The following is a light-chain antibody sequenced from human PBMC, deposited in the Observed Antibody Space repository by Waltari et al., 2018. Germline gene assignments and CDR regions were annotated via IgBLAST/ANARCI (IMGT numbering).Light chain of an antibody. J-gene: IGKJ1*01. Sequence: DIQMTQSPSTLSASVGDRVTITCRASQNINTWLAWHQQKPGKAPKLLIYKASTLESGVSSRFGGSASVTDYTLTISSLQPDDFANYYFLQHKSEPRTFRQGTKVEVQ. CDR3: LQHKSEPRT. CDR1: QNINTW. CDR2: KAS. V-gene: IGKV1-5*03.